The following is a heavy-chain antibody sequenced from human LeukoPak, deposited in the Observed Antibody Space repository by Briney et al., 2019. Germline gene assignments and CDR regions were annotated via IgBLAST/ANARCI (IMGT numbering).Heavy chain of an antibody. CDR3: ARTENYIPEDCFDP. V-gene: IGHV4-39*01. CDR1: GGSIGSSSYC. CDR2: ICYSGST. D-gene: IGHD5-24*01. Sequence: TSETLSLTCSVSGGSIGSSSYCWGWIRQPPGKGLEWIGTICYSGSTFYNPSLKSRVTLSVDTSQNQFSLKLSSVTAADTAVYYCARTENYIPEDCFDPWGQGTLVTVSS. J-gene: IGHJ5*02.